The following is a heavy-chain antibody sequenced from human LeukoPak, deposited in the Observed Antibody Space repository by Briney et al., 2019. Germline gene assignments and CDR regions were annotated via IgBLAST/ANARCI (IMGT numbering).Heavy chain of an antibody. CDR2: IYLGDSDT. CDR1: GYSFTSYW. Sequence: GESLKISCQGSGYSFTSYWIGWVRQMPGKGLEWMGIIYLGDSDTRYSPSFQGQVTISADKSISTAYLQWSSLQASDTAMYYCARHPRQYTDPFDIWGQGTMVTVSS. CDR3: ARHPRQYTDPFDI. D-gene: IGHD2-2*02. V-gene: IGHV5-51*01. J-gene: IGHJ3*02.